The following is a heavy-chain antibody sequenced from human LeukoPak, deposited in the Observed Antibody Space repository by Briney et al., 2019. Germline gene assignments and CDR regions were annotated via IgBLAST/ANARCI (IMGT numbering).Heavy chain of an antibody. CDR1: GYSFTDYY. Sequence: ASVRVSCKTSGYSFTDYYIHWVRQAPGQGLEWMGWINPKSGRTSSARKFQDRGTITRDPSSSTVYMDMAGLTSDDTAIYFCAXADFVDAGPYLIGPWGQGTLVTVSS. J-gene: IGHJ5*02. CDR2: INPKSGRT. V-gene: IGHV1-2*02. D-gene: IGHD3-3*01. CDR3: AXADFVDAGPYLIGP.